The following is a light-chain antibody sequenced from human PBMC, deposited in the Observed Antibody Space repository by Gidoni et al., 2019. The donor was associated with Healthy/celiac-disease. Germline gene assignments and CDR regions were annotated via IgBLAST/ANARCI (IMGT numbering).Light chain of an antibody. Sequence: QSVLTQPPSVSGAPGQRVTISCTGSSPNIGAGYDVHWYQQLPGTAPKLLIYGNSNRPSGVPDRFSCSKSGTSASLAITGLQAEDEADYYCQSYDSSLGGSKVFGTGTKVTVL. V-gene: IGLV1-40*01. CDR3: QSYDSSLGGSKV. CDR1: SPNIGAGYD. J-gene: IGLJ1*01. CDR2: GNS.